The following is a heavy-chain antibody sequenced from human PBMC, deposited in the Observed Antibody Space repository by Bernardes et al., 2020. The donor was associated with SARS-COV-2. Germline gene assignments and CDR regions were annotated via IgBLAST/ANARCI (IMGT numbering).Heavy chain of an antibody. Sequence: ASVKVSCKASGYTFTGYYMHWVRQAPGQGLEWMGWINPNSGGTNYAQKFQGWVTMTRDTSISTAYMELSRLRSDDTAVYYCARQQLDDYYYYGMDVWGQGTTVTVSS. CDR2: INPNSGGT. J-gene: IGHJ6*02. CDR3: ARQQLDDYYYYGMDV. D-gene: IGHD6-13*01. V-gene: IGHV1-2*04. CDR1: GYTFTGYY.